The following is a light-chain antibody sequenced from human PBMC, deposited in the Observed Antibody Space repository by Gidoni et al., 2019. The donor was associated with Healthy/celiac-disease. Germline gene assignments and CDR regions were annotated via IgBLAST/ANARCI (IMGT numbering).Light chain of an antibody. V-gene: IGKV1-9*01. CDR2: AAS. CDR3: QQRDT. CDR1: QGISSY. J-gene: IGKJ4*01. Sequence: DIQLTQSPSFLSASVGDRVTITCRASQGISSYLAWYQQKPGTAPKLLIYAASTLQSGVPSRFSGSGSGTEFTLTISSLQPEDFATYNCQQRDTFGGXTKVEIK.